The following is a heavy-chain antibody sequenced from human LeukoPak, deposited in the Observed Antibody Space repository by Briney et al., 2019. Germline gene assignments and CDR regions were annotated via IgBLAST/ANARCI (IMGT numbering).Heavy chain of an antibody. J-gene: IGHJ6*02. CDR2: TKGDGSHT. V-gene: IGHV3-74*01. D-gene: IGHD3-10*01. Sequence: GGSLRLSCAASGITFSSYSMNWVRQAPGKGLVWVSRTKGDGSHTIYADSVKGRFTISRDNAKNSLYLQMNSLRAEDTAVYYCARMGRGSGRLMEVWGQGTTVTVSS. CDR3: ARMGRGSGRLMEV. CDR1: GITFSSYS.